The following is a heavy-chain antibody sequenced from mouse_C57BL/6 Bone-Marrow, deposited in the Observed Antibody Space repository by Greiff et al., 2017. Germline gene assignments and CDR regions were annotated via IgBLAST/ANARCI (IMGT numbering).Heavy chain of an antibody. Sequence: EVQLQQSGPVLVKPGASVKMSCKASGYTFTDYYMNWVKQSHGKSLEWIGVINPYNGGTSYNQKFKGKATLTVDKSSSTAYMELNSLTSEDSAVYYCARPLYGRHPYYFDYWGQGTTLTVSS. CDR2: INPYNGGT. V-gene: IGHV1-19*01. CDR3: ARPLYGRHPYYFDY. CDR1: GYTFTDYY. D-gene: IGHD1-2*01. J-gene: IGHJ2*01.